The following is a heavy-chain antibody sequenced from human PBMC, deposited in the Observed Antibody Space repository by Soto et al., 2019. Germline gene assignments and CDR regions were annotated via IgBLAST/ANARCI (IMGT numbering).Heavy chain of an antibody. CDR2: ISSDGATI. V-gene: IGHV3-48*03. J-gene: IGHJ4*02. Sequence: AVSLRLSCVASGFTFSSYEMNWVRQAPGKGLEWVSYISSDGATIYYADSVKGRFTISRDNAKNSLFLQMNSLKADDTSVYYCAADRRWELLWGQGTLVTVSS. CDR1: GFTFSSYE. CDR3: AADRRWELL. D-gene: IGHD1-26*01.